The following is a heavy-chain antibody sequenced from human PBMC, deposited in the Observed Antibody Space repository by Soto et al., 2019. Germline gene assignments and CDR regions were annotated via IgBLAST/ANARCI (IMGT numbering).Heavy chain of an antibody. CDR2: TYYRSKWYN. V-gene: IGHV6-1*01. CDR3: AREKRGCSSSRCYGPDY. Sequence: SQTLSLTCAISGDSVSSNSAAWNWIRQSPSRGLEWLGRTYYRSKWYNDYAVSVKSRITINPDTSKNQFSLDLTSVTAADTAVYYCAREKRGCSSSRCYGPDYWGQGTLVTVSS. D-gene: IGHD2-2*01. J-gene: IGHJ4*02. CDR1: GDSVSSNSAA.